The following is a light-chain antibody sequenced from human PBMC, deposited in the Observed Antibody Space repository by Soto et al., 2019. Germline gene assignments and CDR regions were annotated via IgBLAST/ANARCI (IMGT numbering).Light chain of an antibody. CDR2: AAS. CDR1: QSISSY. J-gene: IGKJ4*01. V-gene: IGKV1-39*01. Sequence: DIQMTQSPSSLSSSVGVRVTITCRASQSISSYLHWYQQKPGKAPKLLIYAASSLQSGVPSRFSGSGSGTDFTLTISSLQPEDFATYYCQRSFSTPLTFGGGTKVEIK. CDR3: QRSFSTPLT.